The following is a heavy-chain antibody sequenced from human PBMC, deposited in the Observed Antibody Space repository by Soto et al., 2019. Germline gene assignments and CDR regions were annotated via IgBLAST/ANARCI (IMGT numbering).Heavy chain of an antibody. CDR3: ARDYATYCSTTSSTIDH. J-gene: IGHJ4*02. CDR1: GFTFSNYG. V-gene: IGHV3-30*03. Sequence: GGSLRLSCAASGFTFSNYGIHWVRQAPGKGLQWVAVISFDGRNKRYVDSVKGRFTISRDNSKNTLYLQIDRLRPEDRAVYYCARDYATYCSTTSSTIDHWGPGTLVTVSS. CDR2: ISFDGRNK. D-gene: IGHD2-2*01.